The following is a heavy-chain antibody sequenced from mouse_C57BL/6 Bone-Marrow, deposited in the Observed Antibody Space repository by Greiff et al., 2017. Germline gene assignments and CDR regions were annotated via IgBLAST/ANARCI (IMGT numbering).Heavy chain of an antibody. CDR2: IYPRSGNT. CDR3: TVAFPYYAMDD. CDR1: GYTFTSYG. D-gene: IGHD1-1*01. J-gene: IGHJ4*01. Sequence: QVQLQQSGAELARPGASVKLSCKASGYTFTSYGISWVKQGTGQGLEWIGEIYPRSGNTYYTEKFKGQATLTADKSSSTAYMELRSLTSEDSAVYFATVAFPYYAMDDWGQGTSVTVSS. V-gene: IGHV1-81*01.